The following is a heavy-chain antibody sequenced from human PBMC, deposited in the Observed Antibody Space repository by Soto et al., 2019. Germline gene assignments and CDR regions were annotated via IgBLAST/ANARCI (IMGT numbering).Heavy chain of an antibody. CDR2: IYYSGST. Sequence: SETLSLTCTVSGGSISSYYWSWIRQPPGKGLEWIGYIYYSGSTNYNPSLKSRVTISVDTSKNQFSLKLSSVTAADTAVYYCARYYEHTFYYYMDVWGKGTTVTVSS. CDR3: ARYYEHTFYYYMDV. D-gene: IGHD3-3*01. V-gene: IGHV4-59*01. CDR1: GGSISSYY. J-gene: IGHJ6*03.